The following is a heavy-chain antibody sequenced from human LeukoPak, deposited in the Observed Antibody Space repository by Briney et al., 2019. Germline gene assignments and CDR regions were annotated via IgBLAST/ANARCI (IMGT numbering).Heavy chain of an antibody. J-gene: IGHJ4*02. CDR2: ISGVGSST. Sequence: GGSLRLSCAASGFTFSSYAMSWVRQAPGKGLEWVSAISGVGSSTYYADSVKGRFTISRDNSKNTPYLQMNSLRAEDTALYYCATFYSGNYNDFDYWGQGTLVTVSS. CDR1: GFTFSSYA. V-gene: IGHV3-23*01. CDR3: ATFYSGNYNDFDY. D-gene: IGHD1-26*01.